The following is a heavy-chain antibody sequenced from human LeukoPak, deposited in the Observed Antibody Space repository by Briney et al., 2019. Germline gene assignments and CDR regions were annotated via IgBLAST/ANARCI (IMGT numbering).Heavy chain of an antibody. J-gene: IGHJ6*02. Sequence: SETLSLTCTVSGGSISSYYWSRIRQPPGKGLEWIGYIYYSGSTIYNPSLKSRVTISVDTSKNQFSLKLSSVTAADTAVYYCARGYCSSASCYTPSYYYYGMDVWGQGTTVTVSS. CDR2: IYYSGST. D-gene: IGHD2-2*02. V-gene: IGHV4-59*01. CDR3: ARGYCSSASCYTPSYYYYGMDV. CDR1: GGSISSYY.